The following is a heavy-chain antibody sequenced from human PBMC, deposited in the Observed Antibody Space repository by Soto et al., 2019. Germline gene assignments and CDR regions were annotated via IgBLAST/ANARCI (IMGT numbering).Heavy chain of an antibody. J-gene: IGHJ5*02. V-gene: IGHV4-34*01. D-gene: IGHD1-26*01. CDR2: INHSGST. Sequence: SETLSLTCAVYGGSFSGYYWSWIRQPPGKGLEWIGEINHSGSTNYNPSLKSRVTISVDTSKNQFSLKLSSVTAADTAVYYCATHQGDIVGTKWFDPWGQGTLVTVS. CDR3: ATHQGDIVGTKWFDP. CDR1: GGSFSGYY.